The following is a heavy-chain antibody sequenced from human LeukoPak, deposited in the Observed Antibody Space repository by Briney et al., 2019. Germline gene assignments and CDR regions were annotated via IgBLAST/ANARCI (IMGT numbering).Heavy chain of an antibody. J-gene: IGHJ6*03. V-gene: IGHV3-48*01. CDR1: GFTFSTYS. Sequence: GGSLRLSCAASGFTFSTYSMNWVRQAPGKGLEWVSYISSNSSTIFYADSVKGRFTIFRDNVKNSLYVQMNSLRVEDTAVYYCARDGIMDVWGKGTTVTVSS. CDR2: ISSNSSTI. D-gene: IGHD1-14*01. CDR3: ARDGIMDV.